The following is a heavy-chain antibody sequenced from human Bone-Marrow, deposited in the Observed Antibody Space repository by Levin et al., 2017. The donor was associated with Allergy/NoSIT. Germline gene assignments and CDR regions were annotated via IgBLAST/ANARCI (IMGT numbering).Heavy chain of an antibody. D-gene: IGHD3-22*01. CDR1: GFTVSSNY. Sequence: GGSLRLSCAASGFTVSSNYMSWVRQAPGKGLEWVSVIYSGGSTYYADSVKGRFTISRDNSKNTLYLQMNSLRAEDTAVYYCARGKDYYDSSGTRYFDLWGRGTLVTVSS. CDR3: ARGKDYYDSSGTRYFDL. J-gene: IGHJ2*01. CDR2: IYSGGST. V-gene: IGHV3-53*01.